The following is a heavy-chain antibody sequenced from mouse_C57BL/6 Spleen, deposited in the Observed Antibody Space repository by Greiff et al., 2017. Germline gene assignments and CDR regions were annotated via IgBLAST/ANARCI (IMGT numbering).Heavy chain of an antibody. CDR2: IDPSDSYT. J-gene: IGHJ4*01. Sequence: QVQLQQPGAELVMPGASVKLSCKASGYTFTSYWMHWVKQRPGQGLEWIGEIDPSDSYTNYNQKFKGKSTLTVDKSSSTAYMQLSSLTSEDSAVYYCARNYGSSLTPAMDYWGQGTSVTVSS. V-gene: IGHV1-69*01. D-gene: IGHD1-1*01. CDR1: GYTFTSYW. CDR3: ARNYGSSLTPAMDY.